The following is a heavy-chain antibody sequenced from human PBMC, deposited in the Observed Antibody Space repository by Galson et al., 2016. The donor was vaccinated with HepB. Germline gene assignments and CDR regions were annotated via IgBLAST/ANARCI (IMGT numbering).Heavy chain of an antibody. V-gene: IGHV3-74*01. Sequence: SLRLSCAASGFTFSNYWMHWVRQGPGKGLVWVSRIKSDGSYTNYADSVKGRFTISRDSAKNTLYLQRNSLRVEDTAVYYCARDQSGDCSTTKCWGPDYWGQGTLVTVSS. CDR1: GFTFSNYW. J-gene: IGHJ4*02. CDR2: IKSDGSYT. CDR3: ARDQSGDCSTTKCWGPDY. D-gene: IGHD2-2*01.